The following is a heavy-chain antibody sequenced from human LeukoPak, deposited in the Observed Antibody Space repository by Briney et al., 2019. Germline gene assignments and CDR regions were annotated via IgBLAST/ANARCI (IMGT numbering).Heavy chain of an antibody. V-gene: IGHV5-51*01. D-gene: IGHD3-22*01. CDR1: GYSFTSYW. CDR2: IYPGDSDT. J-gene: IGHJ4*02. CDR3: ARLSSVAGTYYYDSSGYYTVPDY. Sequence: GESLKISCKGSGYSFTSYWIGWMRQMPGKGLEWMGIIYPGDSDTRYSPSFQGQVTISADKSISTAYLQWSSLKASDTAMYYCARLSSVAGTYYYDSSGYYTVPDYWGQGTLVTVSS.